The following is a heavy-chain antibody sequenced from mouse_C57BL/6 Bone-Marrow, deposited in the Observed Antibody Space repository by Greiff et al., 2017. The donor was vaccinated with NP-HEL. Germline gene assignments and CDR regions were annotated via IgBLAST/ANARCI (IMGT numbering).Heavy chain of an antibody. CDR3: ARSGAGYSKPLDY. D-gene: IGHD2-5*01. V-gene: IGHV1-55*01. J-gene: IGHJ2*01. CDR2: IYPGSGST. CDR1: GYTFTSYW. Sequence: QVQLKQPGAELVKPGASVKMSCKASGYTFTSYWITWVKQRPGQGLEWIGDIYPGSGSTNYNEKFKSKATLTVDTSSSTAYMQLSSLTSEDSAVYYCARSGAGYSKPLDYWGQGTTLTASS.